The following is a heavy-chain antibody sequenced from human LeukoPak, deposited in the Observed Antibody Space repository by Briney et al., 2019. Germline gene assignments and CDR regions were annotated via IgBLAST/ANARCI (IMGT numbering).Heavy chain of an antibody. CDR1: GDSISSGTYY. D-gene: IGHD3-16*01. Sequence: TSETLSLTCTVSGDSISSGTYYWIWLRHFPGKGLDWIVYIYRSGSAYSNPSLKSRVVMSVDTSNNQLSLNLTSVTAADTAVYFCARDLGTTYYYYFDVWGKGTAVTV. CDR3: ARDLGTTYYYYFDV. J-gene: IGHJ6*03. CDR2: IYRSGSA. V-gene: IGHV4-31*03.